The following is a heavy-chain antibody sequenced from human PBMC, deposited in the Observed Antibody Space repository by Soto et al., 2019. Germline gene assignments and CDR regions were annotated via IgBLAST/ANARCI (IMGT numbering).Heavy chain of an antibody. V-gene: IGHV1-8*01. CDR1: GYTFTSYD. CDR2: MNPNSGST. D-gene: IGHD6-19*01. CDR3: ARASVSGRRFDY. Sequence: ASVKVSCKASGYTFTSYDINWVRQATGQGLEWMGWMNPNSGSTTYAQKFQGRVTMTRDTSTSTVYMELSSLTSEDTAVYYCARASVSGRRFDYWGEGTLVTVSS. J-gene: IGHJ4*02.